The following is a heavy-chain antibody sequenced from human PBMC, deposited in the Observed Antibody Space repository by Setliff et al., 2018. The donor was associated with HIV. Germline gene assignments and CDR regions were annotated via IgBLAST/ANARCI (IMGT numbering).Heavy chain of an antibody. D-gene: IGHD3-16*01. V-gene: IGHV1-69*10. CDR2: AIPMLGIA. CDR3: ARSSYYDVNSPFDY. J-gene: IGHJ4*02. CDR1: GYTFTDYY. Sequence: SVKVSCKASGYTFTDYYMHWVRQAPGQGLEWMGGAIPMLGIANHVHKFQGRVTITADKSTSTAYMELNSLRSEDTAVYYCARSSYYDVNSPFDYWGQGTRVTVSS.